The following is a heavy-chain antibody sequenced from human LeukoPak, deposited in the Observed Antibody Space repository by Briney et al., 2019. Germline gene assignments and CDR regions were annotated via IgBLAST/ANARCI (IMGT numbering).Heavy chain of an antibody. CDR1: GGSFSGYY. Sequence: SETLSLTCAVYGGSFSGYYWSWIRQPPGKGLEWIGEINHSGSTNYNPSLKSRVTISVDTSKNQLSLKLSSVTAADTAVYYCATNYYDSSGYYPWGQGTLDTVSS. D-gene: IGHD3-22*01. CDR2: INHSGST. J-gene: IGHJ5*02. V-gene: IGHV4-34*01. CDR3: ATNYYDSSGYYP.